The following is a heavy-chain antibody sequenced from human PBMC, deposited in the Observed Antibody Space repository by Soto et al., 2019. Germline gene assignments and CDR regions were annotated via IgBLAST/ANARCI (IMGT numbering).Heavy chain of an antibody. V-gene: IGHV1-18*01. Sequence: QIQLVQSGAKVKKPVASVKVSCKASDYSFSSYAISLVRQAPGQGLEWMGWINPYNENTNYAQKYQGRIYMNTDTSTSTDYMERRSLRFDDTATYYCVSDEETTPGLRFDYWRQGTRVTFSS. D-gene: IGHD2-15*01. CDR3: VSDEETTPGLRFDY. CDR1: DYSFSSYA. J-gene: IGHJ4*01. CDR2: INPYNENT.